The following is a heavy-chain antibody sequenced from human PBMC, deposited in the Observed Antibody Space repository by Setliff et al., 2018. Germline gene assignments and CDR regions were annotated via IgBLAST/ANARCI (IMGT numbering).Heavy chain of an antibody. V-gene: IGHV3-11*04. CDR1: GFTFSDYY. D-gene: IGHD3-22*01. CDR3: ARDGKQYYYDSTGYYRNWFDP. Sequence: PGGSLRLSCAASGFTFSDYYMSWIRQAPGKGLEWISYISVSGSYIYYADSVKGRFTISRDNSNNTLYMQMSSLRAEDTAIYSCARDGKQYYYDSTGYYRNWFDPWGQGTLVTVSS. CDR2: ISVSGSYI. J-gene: IGHJ5*02.